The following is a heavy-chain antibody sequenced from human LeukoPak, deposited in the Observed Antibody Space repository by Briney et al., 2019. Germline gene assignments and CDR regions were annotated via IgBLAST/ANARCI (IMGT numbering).Heavy chain of an antibody. Sequence: ASVKVSCKASGYTFTSYDINWVRQATGQGLEWMGWMNPNSGNTGYAQKFQGRVTMTRNTSISTAYMELSSLRSEDTAVYYCAKDRFSRITGTSCRVYWGQGTLVTVSS. D-gene: IGHD1-7*01. V-gene: IGHV1-8*01. CDR2: MNPNSGNT. J-gene: IGHJ4*02. CDR1: GYTFTSYD. CDR3: AKDRFSRITGTSCRVY.